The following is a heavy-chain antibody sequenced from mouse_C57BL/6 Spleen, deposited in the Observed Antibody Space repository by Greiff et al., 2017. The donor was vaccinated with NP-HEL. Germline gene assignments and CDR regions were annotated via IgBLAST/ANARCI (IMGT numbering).Heavy chain of an antibody. V-gene: IGHV5-17*01. CDR2: ISSGSSTI. CDR3: ERMVYYDYGGGYAMDY. J-gene: IGHJ4*01. CDR1: GFTFSDYG. Sequence: EVQGVESGGGLVKPGGSLKLSCAASGFTFSDYGMHWVRQAPEKGLEWVAYISSGSSTIYYADTVKGRFTISRDNAKNTLFLQMTSLRSEDTARYYGERMVYYDYGGGYAMDYWGQGTSVTVSS. D-gene: IGHD2-4*01.